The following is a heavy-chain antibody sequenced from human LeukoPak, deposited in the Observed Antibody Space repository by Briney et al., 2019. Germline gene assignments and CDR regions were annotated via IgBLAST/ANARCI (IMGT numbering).Heavy chain of an antibody. V-gene: IGHV4-4*07. CDR3: ARQIASAGTAGFDF. CDR1: GGSISSYY. Sequence: SETLSLTCTVSGGSISSYYWSWIRQPAGKGLEWIGRIYSTGSTNYNPSLKSRVTMSVDTSKNQFSLRLRSVTAADTAVYYCARQIASAGTAGFDFGGQGALVTVSS. J-gene: IGHJ4*02. CDR2: IYSTGST. D-gene: IGHD6-13*01.